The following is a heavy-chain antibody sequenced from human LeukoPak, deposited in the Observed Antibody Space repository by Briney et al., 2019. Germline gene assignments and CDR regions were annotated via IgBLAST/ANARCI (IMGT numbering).Heavy chain of an antibody. CDR1: GFSFSSYA. V-gene: IGHV3-23*01. CDR3: AKAGYSTSWDFDY. Sequence: GGSLRLFCAASGFSFSSYAMSWVRQAPGKGLEWVLSISGSSGSTYYADSVKGRFTISRDNSKNTLYLQMNSLRAEDTAIYYCAKAGYSTSWDFDYWGQGTLVTVSS. J-gene: IGHJ4*02. D-gene: IGHD6-13*01. CDR2: ISGSSGST.